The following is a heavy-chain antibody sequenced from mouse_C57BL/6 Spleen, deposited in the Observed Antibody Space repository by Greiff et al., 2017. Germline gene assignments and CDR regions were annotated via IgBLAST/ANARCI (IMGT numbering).Heavy chain of an antibody. CDR2: ISYDGSN. CDR1: GYSITSGYY. V-gene: IGHV3-6*01. Sequence: VQLKESGPGLVKPSQSLSLTCSVTGYSITSGYYWNWIRQFPGNKLEWMGYISYDGSNNYNPSLKNRISITRDTSKNQFFLKLNSVTTEDTATYYCAREGEGGLFYAMDYWGQGTSVTVSS. CDR3: AREGEGGLFYAMDY. D-gene: IGHD6-1*01. J-gene: IGHJ4*01.